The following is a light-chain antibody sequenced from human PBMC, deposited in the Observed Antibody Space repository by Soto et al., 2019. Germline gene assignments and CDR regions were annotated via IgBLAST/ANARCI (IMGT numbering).Light chain of an antibody. CDR3: QQTYTTPRT. CDR2: AAT. V-gene: IGKV1-39*01. Sequence: DIQMTQSPSSLSASVGDRVTITCRASQSISSFLNWYQQKPGEAPKLLIYAATSLHSGVPSRFSGSGSATDFTLTISILQPEDFATYYCQQTYTTPRTFGQGTPVEI. CDR1: QSISSF. J-gene: IGKJ1*01.